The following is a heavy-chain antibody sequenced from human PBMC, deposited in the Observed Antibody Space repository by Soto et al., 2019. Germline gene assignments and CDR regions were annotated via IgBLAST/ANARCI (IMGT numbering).Heavy chain of an antibody. CDR1: GDTFSTYT. V-gene: IGHV1-69*12. Sequence: QVQLVQSGAEVKKPGSSVKVSCKASGDTFSTYTITWVRQAPGQGLEWMGGIIPRSGTSNYAQKFQGRVTITADESTSTAYMELRSWRSDDTAVYYCAREGIVLAPSTVNSDHYYYDMDVWGQGTTVTVSS. D-gene: IGHD2-2*01. CDR3: AREGIVLAPSTVNSDHYYYDMDV. J-gene: IGHJ6*02. CDR2: IIPRSGTS.